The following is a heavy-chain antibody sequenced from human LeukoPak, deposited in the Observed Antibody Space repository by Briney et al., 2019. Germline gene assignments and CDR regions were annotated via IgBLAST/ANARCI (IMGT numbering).Heavy chain of an antibody. V-gene: IGHV1-69*01. Sequence: GSSVKVSCKASGGTFSSYAISWVRQAPGQGLEWMGVIIPIFGTANYAQKFQGRVTITADESTSTAYMELSSLRSEDTAVYYCARDYCTNGVCQAAYYYYMDVWGKGTTVTVSS. CDR2: IIPIFGTA. CDR1: GGTFSSYA. D-gene: IGHD2-8*01. CDR3: ARDYCTNGVCQAAYYYYMDV. J-gene: IGHJ6*03.